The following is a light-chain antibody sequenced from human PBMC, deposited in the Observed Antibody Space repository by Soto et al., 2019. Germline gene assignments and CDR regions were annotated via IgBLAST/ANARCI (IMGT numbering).Light chain of an antibody. V-gene: IGLV3-1*01. J-gene: IGLJ1*01. CDR1: KLGDKY. Sequence: SYELTQPPSVSVSPGQTASMTCSGDKLGDKYACWYQQKPGQSPVLVIYQDTKRPSGIPERFSGSNSGNTATLSISATQAMDEADYYCQAWDSSTGVFGTGTKLTVL. CDR3: QAWDSSTGV. CDR2: QDT.